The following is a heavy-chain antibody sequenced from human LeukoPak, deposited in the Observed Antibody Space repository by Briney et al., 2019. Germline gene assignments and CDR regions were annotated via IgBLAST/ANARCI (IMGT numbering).Heavy chain of an antibody. D-gene: IGHD1-26*01. Sequence: GASVKVSCKASGGTFSSYAISWVRQAPGQGLEWMGGIIPIFGTANYAQKFQGRVTITADKSTSTAYMELSSLRSEDTAVYYCARDLPSGSYYPAEEYWGQGTLVTVSS. CDR1: GGTFSSYA. CDR3: ARDLPSGSYYPAEEY. J-gene: IGHJ4*02. V-gene: IGHV1-69*06. CDR2: IIPIFGTA.